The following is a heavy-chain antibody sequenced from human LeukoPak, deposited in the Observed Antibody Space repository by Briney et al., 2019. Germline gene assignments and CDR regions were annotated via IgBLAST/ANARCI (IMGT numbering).Heavy chain of an antibody. CDR1: GFMFGTYG. Sequence: GGSLRLSCAASGFMFGTYGMQWVRQAPGKGLEWVAVISFNGGTTYYADSVRGRFTISRDNSNNSLYLQLNSPGLEDTAVYYCAKETTQYSSGWFFDSWGQGTLVTVSS. CDR3: AKETTQYSSGWFFDS. CDR2: ISFNGGTT. J-gene: IGHJ4*02. V-gene: IGHV3-30*18. D-gene: IGHD6-19*01.